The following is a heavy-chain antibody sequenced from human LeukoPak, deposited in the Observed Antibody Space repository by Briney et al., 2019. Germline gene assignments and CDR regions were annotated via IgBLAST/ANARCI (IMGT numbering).Heavy chain of an antibody. CDR3: ARYRGAIFGVVTY. D-gene: IGHD3-3*01. CDR2: IYYSGST. Sequence: SETLSLTCTVSGGSISSYYWSWIRQPPGKGLEWIGYIYYSGSTNYNPSLKSRVTISVDTSKNQFSLKLSSVTAADTAVYYCARYRGAIFGVVTYWGQGTLVTVSS. V-gene: IGHV4-59*08. J-gene: IGHJ4*02. CDR1: GGSISSYY.